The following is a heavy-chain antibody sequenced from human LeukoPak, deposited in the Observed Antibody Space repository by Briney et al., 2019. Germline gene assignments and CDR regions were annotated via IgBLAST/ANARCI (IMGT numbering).Heavy chain of an antibody. D-gene: IGHD6-19*01. CDR2: IWNDGSNK. Sequence: PGRSLRLSCAASGFTFSAYGVHWVRQAPGKGLEWVAFIWNDGSNKYYADSVKGRFTISRDNSKNTLYLQMNSLRAEDAAIYYCAKDHDSTGLYQDRDYWGQGTLVTISS. CDR3: AKDHDSTGLYQDRDY. CDR1: GFTFSAYG. V-gene: IGHV3-33*06. J-gene: IGHJ4*02.